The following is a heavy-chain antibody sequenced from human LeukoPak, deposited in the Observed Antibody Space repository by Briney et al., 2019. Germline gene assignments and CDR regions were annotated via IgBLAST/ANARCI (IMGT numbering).Heavy chain of an antibody. J-gene: IGHJ1*01. CDR1: GGSFSGYY. CDR2: INHSGST. Sequence: SETLSLTCAVYGGSFSGYYWSWIRQPPGKGLEWIGEINHSGSTNYNPSLKSRVTISVDTSKNQLSLKLGSVTAADTAVYYCARRYSSSQGRYFQHWGQGTLVTVSS. D-gene: IGHD6-13*01. V-gene: IGHV4-34*01. CDR3: ARRYSSSQGRYFQH.